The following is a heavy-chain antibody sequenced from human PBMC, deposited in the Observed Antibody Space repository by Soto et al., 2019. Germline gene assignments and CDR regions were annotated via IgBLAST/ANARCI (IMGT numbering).Heavy chain of an antibody. Sequence: SETLSLTCAVYGGSFSGYYWSWIRQPPGKGLGWIGEINHSGSTNYNPSLKSRVTISVDTSKNQFSLKLSSVTAADTAVYYCARGLRPSAGSGSYSWFDPWGQGTLVTVSS. CDR3: ARGLRPSAGSGSYSWFDP. J-gene: IGHJ5*02. CDR1: GGSFSGYY. CDR2: INHSGST. D-gene: IGHD3-10*01. V-gene: IGHV4-34*01.